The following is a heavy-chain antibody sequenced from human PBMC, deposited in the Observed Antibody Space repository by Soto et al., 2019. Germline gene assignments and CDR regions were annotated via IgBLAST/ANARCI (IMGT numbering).Heavy chain of an antibody. D-gene: IGHD6-19*01. CDR1: GYSFTSYW. CDR3: ARGVIGIAVAENAFDI. J-gene: IGHJ3*02. CDR2: IYPGDSDT. Sequence: PGESLKISCKGCGYSFTSYWIGWVRQMPGKGLEWMGIIYPGDSDTRYGPSFQGQVTISADKSISTAYLQWSSLKASDTAMYYCARGVIGIAVAENAFDIWGQGTMVTVSS. V-gene: IGHV5-51*01.